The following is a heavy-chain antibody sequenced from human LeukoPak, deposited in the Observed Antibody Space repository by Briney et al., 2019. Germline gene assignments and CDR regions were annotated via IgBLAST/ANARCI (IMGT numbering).Heavy chain of an antibody. J-gene: IGHJ5*02. Sequence: GASVKVSCKASGYTFTSYGIGWVRQAPGQGLEWMGWISAYNGNTNYAQKLQGRVTMTTDTSTSTAYMELRSLRSDDTAVYYCARDQDYDYVWGSYRLNWFDPWGQGTLVTVSS. V-gene: IGHV1-18*01. CDR1: GYTFTSYG. D-gene: IGHD3-16*02. CDR3: ARDQDYDYVWGSYRLNWFDP. CDR2: ISAYNGNT.